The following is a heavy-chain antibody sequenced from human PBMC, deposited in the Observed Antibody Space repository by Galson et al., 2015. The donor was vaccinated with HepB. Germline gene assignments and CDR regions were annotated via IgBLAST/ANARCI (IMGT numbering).Heavy chain of an antibody. V-gene: IGHV3-74*01. CDR1: GFTFNDYW. CDR2: IKIDGSLT. CDR3: ARTLPIFVSALDI. D-gene: IGHD2/OR15-2a*01. J-gene: IGHJ3*02. Sequence: SLRLSCAASGFTFNDYWVHWVRQAPGEGLVWVSRIKIDGSLTNYADSVKGRFTVSGDNANNAVYLQMNDLRAEDTAVYYCARTLPIFVSALDIWGQGTMVTVS.